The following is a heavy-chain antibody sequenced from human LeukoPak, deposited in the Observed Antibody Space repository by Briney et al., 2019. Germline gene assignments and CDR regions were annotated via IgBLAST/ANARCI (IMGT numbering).Heavy chain of an antibody. Sequence: SGGSLRLSCAASGFTFSRYNTNWVRQAPGKGLEWVSFITSGSGYIFYADSVKGRFTISRDNAKNSLYLQMNSLRVEDTALYYCARYTGTYRDFWGQGTLVTVSS. CDR2: ITSGSGYI. CDR3: ARYTGTYRDF. CDR1: GFTFSRYN. J-gene: IGHJ4*02. V-gene: IGHV3-21*01. D-gene: IGHD1-26*01.